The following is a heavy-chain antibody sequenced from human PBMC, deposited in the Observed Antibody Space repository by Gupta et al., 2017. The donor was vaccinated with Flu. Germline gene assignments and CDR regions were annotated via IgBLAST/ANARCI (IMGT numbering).Heavy chain of an antibody. D-gene: IGHD7-27*01. Sequence: VSTYYNPSLKSRVTISVDTSKNQFSLKLSSVTAADTAVYYCARGLGRRGAFDIWGQGTMVTVSS. J-gene: IGHJ3*02. CDR2: VST. CDR3: ARGLGRRGAFDI. V-gene: IGHV4-30-2*05.